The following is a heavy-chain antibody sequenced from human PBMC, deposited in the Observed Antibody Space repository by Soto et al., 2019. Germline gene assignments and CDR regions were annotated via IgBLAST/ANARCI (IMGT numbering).Heavy chain of an antibody. Sequence: SETLSLTCTVSGGSISSYYWSWIRQPAGKGLEWIGRIYTSGSTNYNPSLTSRVTISVDTSKNQISMKLSSVTAADTAVYYCVRGRGNWFDLWGQGTLVTVSS. J-gene: IGHJ5*02. CDR3: VRGRGNWFDL. CDR2: IYTSGST. CDR1: GGSISSYY. V-gene: IGHV4-4*07.